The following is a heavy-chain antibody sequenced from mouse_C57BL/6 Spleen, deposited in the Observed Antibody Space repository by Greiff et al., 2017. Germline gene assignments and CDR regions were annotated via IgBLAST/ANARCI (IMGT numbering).Heavy chain of an antibody. V-gene: IGHV6-3*01. CDR2: IRLKSDNYAT. CDR3: TRDYVGAY. CDR1: GFTFSNYW. J-gene: IGHJ3*01. Sequence: EVKLMESGGGLVQPGGSMKLSCVASGFTFSNYWLNWVRQSPEKGLEWVAQIRLKSDNYATHYAESVKGRFTISRDDSKSSVYLQMNNLRAEDTGIYYCTRDYVGAYWGQGTLVTVSA. D-gene: IGHD1-1*01.